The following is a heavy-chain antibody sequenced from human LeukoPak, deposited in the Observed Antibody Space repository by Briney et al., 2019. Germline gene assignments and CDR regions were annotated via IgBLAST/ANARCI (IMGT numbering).Heavy chain of an antibody. CDR3: ARHDYGGNSGDY. CDR1: GFTFSDYF. J-gene: IGHJ4*02. Sequence: GGSLRPSCAASGFTFSDYFMSWIRQAPEKGLEWLSYIGPSSDNINYADSVKGRFTISRDNAKNSLYLQMNSLRDEDTAVYYCARHDYGGNSGDYWGQGTLVTVSS. D-gene: IGHD4-23*01. V-gene: IGHV3-11*06. CDR2: IGPSSDNI.